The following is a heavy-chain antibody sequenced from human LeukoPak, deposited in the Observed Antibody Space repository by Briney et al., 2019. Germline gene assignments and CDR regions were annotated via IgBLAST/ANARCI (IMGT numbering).Heavy chain of an antibody. D-gene: IGHD6-19*01. J-gene: IGHJ4*02. CDR3: AIVRAVAGTDVLYYFDY. CDR1: GFTFSSYW. Sequence: PGGSLRLSCAASGFTFSSYWMHWVRQAPGKGLVWVSRISSDESRTNYADSVKGRFTISRDNAKNTVFLQMNSLRAEDTAVYYCAIVRAVAGTDVLYYFDYWGQGTLVTVSS. V-gene: IGHV3-74*01. CDR2: ISSDESRT.